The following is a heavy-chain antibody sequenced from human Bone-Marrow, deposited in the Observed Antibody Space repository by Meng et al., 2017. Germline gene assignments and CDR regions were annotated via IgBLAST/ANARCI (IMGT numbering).Heavy chain of an antibody. V-gene: IGHV4-4*02. Sequence: VRLERPGPGLVDPSGTLSLTWAVSGGSIISINWWTWVRQPPGKGLEWIGEIFHTGNTNFHPSLKSRVTISVDKSKNQFSLKLNSVTAADTAVYYCARVDWSGGNPIDSWGQGTLVTVSS. J-gene: IGHJ4*02. CDR3: ARVDWSGGNPIDS. CDR2: IFHTGNT. D-gene: IGHD3-10*01. CDR1: GGSIISINW.